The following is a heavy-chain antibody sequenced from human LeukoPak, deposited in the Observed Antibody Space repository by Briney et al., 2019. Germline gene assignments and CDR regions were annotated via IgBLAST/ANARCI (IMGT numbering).Heavy chain of an antibody. D-gene: IGHD4-23*01. Sequence: SETLSLTCTVSGGSISSGSYYWSWIRQPAGKGPEWIGRIYTSGSTNYNPSLKSRVTISVDTSKNQFSLKLSSVTAADTAVYYCARGVEDSTVVTSNWFDPWGQGTLVTVSS. CDR2: IYTSGST. J-gene: IGHJ5*02. CDR1: GGSISSGSYY. CDR3: ARGVEDSTVVTSNWFDP. V-gene: IGHV4-61*02.